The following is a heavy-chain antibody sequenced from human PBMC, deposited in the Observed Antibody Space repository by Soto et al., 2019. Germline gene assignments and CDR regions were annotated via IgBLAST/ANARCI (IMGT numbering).Heavy chain of an antibody. CDR1: GFTFSSYW. J-gene: IGHJ6*02. Sequence: EVQLVESGGGLVQPGGSLRLSCAASGFTFSSYWMSWVRQAPGKGLEWVANIKTDGSEKYYMDSVRGRFTTSGDNARNFFFLQMNSLTGADTAVYYCTRDGSPFALEVWGLGTAVTVSS. CDR3: TRDGSPFALEV. CDR2: IKTDGSEK. V-gene: IGHV3-7*03.